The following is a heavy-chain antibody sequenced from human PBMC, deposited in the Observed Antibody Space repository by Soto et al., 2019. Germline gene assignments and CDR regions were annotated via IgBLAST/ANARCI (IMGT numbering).Heavy chain of an antibody. CDR1: GFTFSSYA. Sequence: GGSLRLSCAASGFTFSSYAMSWVRQAPGKGLEWVSAISGSGGSTYYADSVKGRFTISRDNAKNSLYLQMNSLRAEDTAVYYCARVCHCSGGSCYSVSYYYYMDVWGKGTTVTVSS. CDR3: ARVCHCSGGSCYSVSYYYYMDV. J-gene: IGHJ6*03. D-gene: IGHD2-15*01. CDR2: ISGSGGST. V-gene: IGHV3-23*01.